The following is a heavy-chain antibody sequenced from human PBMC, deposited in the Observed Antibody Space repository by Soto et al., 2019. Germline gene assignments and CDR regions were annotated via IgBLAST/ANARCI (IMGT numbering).Heavy chain of an antibody. J-gene: IGHJ5*02. V-gene: IGHV4-59*01. CDR2: IYDSGST. Sequence: SETLSLTCTISGGSISNYYWRWVLQPPGKGLEWIGYIYDSGSTNYNPSLKSRVTISVDTSKNQFSLRLTSVTAADTAVYYCARESHGGWYLNWFDPWGQGTLVTVS. CDR1: GGSISNYY. D-gene: IGHD6-19*01. CDR3: ARESHGGWYLNWFDP.